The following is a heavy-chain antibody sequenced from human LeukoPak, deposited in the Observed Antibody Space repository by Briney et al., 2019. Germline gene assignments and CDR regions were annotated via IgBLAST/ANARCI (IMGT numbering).Heavy chain of an antibody. CDR1: GGSISSSSYY. D-gene: IGHD3-3*01. Sequence: SETLSLTCTVSGGSISSSSYYWGWIRQPPGKGLEWIGSIYYSGSIYYNPSLKSRVTISVDTSKNQFSLKLSSVTAADTAVYYCARDLVLPYDFWSGYPLRGAFDIWGQGTMVTVSS. J-gene: IGHJ3*02. CDR2: IYYSGSI. V-gene: IGHV4-39*07. CDR3: ARDLVLPYDFWSGYPLRGAFDI.